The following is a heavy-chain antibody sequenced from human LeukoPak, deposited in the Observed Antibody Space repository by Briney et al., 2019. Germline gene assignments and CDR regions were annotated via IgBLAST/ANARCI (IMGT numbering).Heavy chain of an antibody. D-gene: IGHD5-12*01. CDR2: IRNKANTYST. J-gene: IGHJ4*02. V-gene: IGHV3-72*01. CDR3: TSSVSDYRFFGN. Sequence: PGGSLRLSCAGSGFTLSDHYMDWVRQPPGKGPEWVGRIRNKANTYSTEYAASVKGRFTISRDDSKNSLYLQMNNLKIEDTAVYFCTSSVSDYRFFGNWGQGTLVTVSS. CDR1: GFTLSDHY.